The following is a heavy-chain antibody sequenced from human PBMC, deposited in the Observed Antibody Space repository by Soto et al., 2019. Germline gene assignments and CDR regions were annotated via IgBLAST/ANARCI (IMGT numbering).Heavy chain of an antibody. CDR1: SGSISSSNW. J-gene: IGHJ4*02. Sequence: QVQLQESGPGLVKPSGTLSLTCAVSSGSISSSNWWSWVRQPPGKGLEWIGEIYHSGSTNYNPSRKSRVTITVDKSKNQCSLKLSSVTAADTAVYYCARVKPYSSGSCALIDYWGQGTLVTVSS. CDR2: IYHSGST. D-gene: IGHD6-19*01. CDR3: ARVKPYSSGSCALIDY. V-gene: IGHV4-4*02.